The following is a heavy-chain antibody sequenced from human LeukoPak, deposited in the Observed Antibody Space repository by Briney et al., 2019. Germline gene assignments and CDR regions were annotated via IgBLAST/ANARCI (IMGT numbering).Heavy chain of an antibody. CDR2: IIPIFGTA. V-gene: IGHV1-69*06. J-gene: IGHJ3*02. CDR3: ARDHLRYYYDSSGYYYPDAFDI. Sequence: GASVKVSCKASGGTFSSYAISWVRQAPGQGLEWMGGIIPIFGTANYAQKFQGRVTITADKSTSTAYMELSSLRSEDTAVYYCARDHLRYYYDSSGYYYPDAFDIWGQGTMATVSS. CDR1: GGTFSSYA. D-gene: IGHD3-22*01.